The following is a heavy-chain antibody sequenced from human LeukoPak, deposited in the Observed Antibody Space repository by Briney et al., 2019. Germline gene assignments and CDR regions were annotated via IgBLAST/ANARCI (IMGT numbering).Heavy chain of an antibody. CDR2: FYHSGTT. D-gene: IGHD3-16*01. CDR1: GYSISSGYY. V-gene: IGHV4-38-2*02. CDR3: ARVTLRGRFDP. Sequence: SETLSLTCTVSGYSISSGYYWGWIRQPPGKGLEWIGSFYHSGTTYYNPSLRSRVTISVDTSKNQFSLKLSSVTAGDTAVYYCARVTLRGRFDPWGQGTLVTVSS. J-gene: IGHJ5*02.